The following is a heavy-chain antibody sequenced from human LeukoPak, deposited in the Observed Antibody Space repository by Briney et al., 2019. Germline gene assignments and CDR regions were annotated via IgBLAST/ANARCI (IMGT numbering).Heavy chain of an antibody. CDR1: GFTFSSYW. CDR3: ARDQEYDFWSGYSPKNYGMDV. D-gene: IGHD3-3*01. Sequence: GGSLRLSCAASGFTFSSYWMSWVRQAPGKGLEWVANIKQDGSEKYYVDSVKGRFTISRDNAKNSLYLQMNSLRAEDTAVYYCARDQEYDFWSGYSPKNYGMDVWGQGTTVTVSS. J-gene: IGHJ6*02. V-gene: IGHV3-7*01. CDR2: IKQDGSEK.